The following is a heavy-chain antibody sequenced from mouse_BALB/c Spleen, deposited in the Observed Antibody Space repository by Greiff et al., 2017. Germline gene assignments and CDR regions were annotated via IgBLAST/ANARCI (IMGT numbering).Heavy chain of an antibody. J-gene: IGHJ1*01. CDR2: IWSGGST. CDR1: GFSLTSYG. CDR3: ARNWDYWYFGV. D-gene: IGHD4-1*01. Sequence: VKLMESGPGLVQPSQSLSITCTVSGFSLTSYGVHWVRQSPGKGLEWLGVIWSGGSTDYNAAFISRLSISKDNSKSQVFFKMNSLQANDTAIYYCARNWDYWYFGVWGAGTTVTVSS. V-gene: IGHV2-2*02.